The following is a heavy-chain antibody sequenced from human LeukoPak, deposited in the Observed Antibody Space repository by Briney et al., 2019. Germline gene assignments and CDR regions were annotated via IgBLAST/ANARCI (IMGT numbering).Heavy chain of an antibody. CDR1: GFTFRSYW. CDR3: AREFGSGGYNYGSQDYFDY. CDR2: IKQDGSEK. V-gene: IGHV3-7*01. D-gene: IGHD5-18*01. Sequence: GGSLRLSCVVSGFTFRSYWMTWVRQIPGKGLEWVANIKQDGSEKYYVDSMKGRFTISRDNSKNTLYLQMNSLRAEDTTVYYCAREFGSGGYNYGSQDYFDYWGQGTLVTVSS. J-gene: IGHJ4*02.